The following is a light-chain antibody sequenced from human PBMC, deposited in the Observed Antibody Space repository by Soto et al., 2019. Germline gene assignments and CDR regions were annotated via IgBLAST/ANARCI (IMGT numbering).Light chain of an antibody. CDR1: SSDVGGYKY. CDR2: DVS. CDR3: CAYAGSYTVL. J-gene: IGLJ2*01. V-gene: IGLV2-11*01. Sequence: QSALTQPRSVSGSPGQSVTISCTGTSSDVGGYKYVSWYQQHPGKVPKLMMFDVSERPSGVPDRFSGSKSGNTASLSISGLQAEDEADYSCCAYAGSYTVLFGGGTKLTVL.